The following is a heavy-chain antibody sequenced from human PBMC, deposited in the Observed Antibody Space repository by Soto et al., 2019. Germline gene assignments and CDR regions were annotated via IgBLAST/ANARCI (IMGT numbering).Heavy chain of an antibody. V-gene: IGHV1-69*13. CDR1: GGTFSSYA. J-gene: IGHJ4*02. D-gene: IGHD2-21*01. CDR2: LVIILGTT. Sequence: SVKVSCKASGGTFSSYAFSWVRQAPGQGLEWMGGLVIILGTTNYAQKFQGRVSIDADESTSTAYMEMSSLRSEDTAMYYCARLANIFDFDYWGQGTLVTSPQ. CDR3: ARLANIFDFDY.